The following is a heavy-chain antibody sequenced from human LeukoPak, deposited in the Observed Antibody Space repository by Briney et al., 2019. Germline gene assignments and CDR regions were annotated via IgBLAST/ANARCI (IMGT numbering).Heavy chain of an antibody. CDR1: GGSVSSGTYY. D-gene: IGHD4-23*01. CDR3: ASGNARDHHDY. CDR2: IYYSGST. J-gene: IGHJ4*02. Sequence: SETLSLTCTVSGGSVSSGTYYWGWIRQPPGKELEWIGTIYYSGSTYYNPSLKSRVTISVDTSKNQFSLKLSSVTAADTAVYYCASGNARDHHDYWGQGTLVTVSS. V-gene: IGHV4-39*07.